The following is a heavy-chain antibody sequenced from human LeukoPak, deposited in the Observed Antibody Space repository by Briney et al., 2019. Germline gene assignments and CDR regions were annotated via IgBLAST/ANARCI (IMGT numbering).Heavy chain of an antibody. Sequence: ASVKVSCKASGYTFTSYGISWVRQAPGQGLEWMGWISAYNGNTNYAQKLQGRVTMTTDTSTSTAYMELSRLRSDDTAVYYCFSRESPPLTDVWGKGTTVTISS. V-gene: IGHV1-18*01. D-gene: IGHD4/OR15-4a*01. CDR3: FSRESPPLTDV. CDR2: ISAYNGNT. J-gene: IGHJ6*04. CDR1: GYTFTSYG.